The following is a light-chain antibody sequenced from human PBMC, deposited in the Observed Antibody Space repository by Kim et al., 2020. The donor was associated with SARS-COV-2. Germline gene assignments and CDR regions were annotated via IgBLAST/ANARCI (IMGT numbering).Light chain of an antibody. Sequence: PGQTATIPCSGDKMGDKYVCWYQQKPGQSPVLVIYQDTKRPSGIPERFSGSNSGNTATLTISGTQAMDEADYYCQAWDSSTKGVFGGGTQLTVL. CDR3: QAWDSSTKGV. CDR1: KMGDKY. J-gene: IGLJ3*02. CDR2: QDT. V-gene: IGLV3-1*01.